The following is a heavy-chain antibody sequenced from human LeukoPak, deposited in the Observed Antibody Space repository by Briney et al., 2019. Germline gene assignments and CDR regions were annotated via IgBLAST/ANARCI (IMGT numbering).Heavy chain of an antibody. CDR2: IDHSGST. V-gene: IGHV4-34*01. CDR1: GGSFSDHY. J-gene: IGHJ5*02. Sequence: SETLSLTCGVYGGSFSDHYWSWIRQPPEKGLEWIGEIDHSGSTNYNPSLQSRVTISIDTSKNQFSLRLTSVTAADTAVYYCARASNWFDPWGQGTLVTVSS. CDR3: ARASNWFDP.